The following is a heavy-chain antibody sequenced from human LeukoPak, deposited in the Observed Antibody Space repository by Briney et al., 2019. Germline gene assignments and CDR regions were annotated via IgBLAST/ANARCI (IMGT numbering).Heavy chain of an antibody. J-gene: IGHJ4*02. CDR3: ARGLHIRLYDSRGYFDY. Sequence: ASVKVSCKAAGYTFTSYDINWVRQATGQGLEWMGWMNPNSGNTGYAQKFQGRVTMTRNTSISTAYMELSSLRSEDTAVYYCARGLHIRLYDSRGYFDYWGQGAVVTVSS. V-gene: IGHV1-8*01. CDR2: MNPNSGNT. CDR1: GYTFTSYD. D-gene: IGHD3-22*01.